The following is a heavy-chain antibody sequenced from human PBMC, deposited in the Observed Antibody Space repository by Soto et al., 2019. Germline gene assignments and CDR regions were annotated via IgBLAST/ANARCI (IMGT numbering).Heavy chain of an antibody. V-gene: IGHV3-23*01. Sequence: EVQLLESGGKLVQPGGSLTLSCAASGFTFSTYAMAWVRQAPGKGLEWVSGVSASGLNTDYADPVKGRFYISRDNSKNTVSLHMNSLRAEDTALYCAKDRLRRTSGYFYWGQATPVTVSS. CDR3: AKDRLRRTSGYFY. CDR2: VSASGLNT. CDR1: GFTFSTYA. D-gene: IGHD5-18*01. J-gene: IGHJ4*02.